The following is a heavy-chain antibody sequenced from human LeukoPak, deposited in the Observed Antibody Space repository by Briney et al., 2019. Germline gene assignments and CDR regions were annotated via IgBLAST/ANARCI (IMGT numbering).Heavy chain of an antibody. D-gene: IGHD3-3*01. CDR1: GGSISSHY. V-gene: IGHV4-59*11. J-gene: IGHJ4*02. CDR2: IYYSGST. CDR3: ARVEAYYDFWSGYYWGSHFDY. Sequence: PSETLSLTCTVSGGSISSHYGSWIRQPPGKGLEWIGYIYYSGSTNYNPSLKSRVTISVDTSKNQFSLKLSSVTAADTAVYYCARVEAYYDFWSGYYWGSHFDYWGQGTLVTVSS.